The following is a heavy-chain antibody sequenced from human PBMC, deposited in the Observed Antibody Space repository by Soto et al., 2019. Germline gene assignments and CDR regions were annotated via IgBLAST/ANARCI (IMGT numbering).Heavy chain of an antibody. D-gene: IGHD5-12*01. V-gene: IGHV1-3*05. J-gene: IGHJ4*02. CDR2: INAGNGNT. CDR1: GYSYTNYA. Sequence: QVQLVQYGAEEKKPGASVKVSCKASGYSYTNYAMHWVRQAPGQRLEWMGWINAGNGNTKYSQKFQGRVTITRDPSASTAYMELSSLRSEDTAVYYCARVSGYYLPDYWGQGTLVTVSS. CDR3: ARVSGYYLPDY.